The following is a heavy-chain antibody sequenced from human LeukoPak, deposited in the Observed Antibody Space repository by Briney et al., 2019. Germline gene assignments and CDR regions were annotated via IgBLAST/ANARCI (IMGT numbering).Heavy chain of an antibody. Sequence: PGGSLRLSCAASGFTFTSFWMGWVRQAPGKGPEWVANVAKDGHGKNYAGSMKGRFTISRDNARNSVHLQMNSLRADDTAVYYCVRDRDYYAIDYWGQGTLVTVSS. CDR3: VRDRDYYAIDY. V-gene: IGHV3-7*01. CDR2: VAKDGHGK. D-gene: IGHD3-22*01. J-gene: IGHJ4*02. CDR1: GFTFTSFW.